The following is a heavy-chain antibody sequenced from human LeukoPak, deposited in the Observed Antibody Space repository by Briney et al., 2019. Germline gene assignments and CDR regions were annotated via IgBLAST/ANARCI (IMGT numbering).Heavy chain of an antibody. V-gene: IGHV3-30*18. J-gene: IGHJ4*02. CDR3: AKDRCIWGSLDY. CDR2: ISYDGSNK. D-gene: IGHD3-16*01. Sequence: PGGSLRLSCAASGFTFSSYGMHWVRQAPGKGLEWVAVISYDGSNKYYADSVKGRFTISRDNSKNTLYLQMNSLRAEDTAVYYCAKDRCIWGSLDYWGQGTLVTVSS. CDR1: GFTFSSYG.